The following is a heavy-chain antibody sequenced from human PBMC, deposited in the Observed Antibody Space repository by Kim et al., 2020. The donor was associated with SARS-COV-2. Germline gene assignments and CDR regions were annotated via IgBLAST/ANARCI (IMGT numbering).Heavy chain of an antibody. CDR2: IDVANTNT. CDR1: GYTFTSYC. Sequence: ASVKVSCKASGYTFTSYCLHWVRQAPGQSLEWMGWIDVANTNTHYSENFQGRVTISRDTSATTVYIELISLRSEDTAVYYCARDGRSVDYYFDYWGQGTLVTVSS. J-gene: IGHJ4*02. V-gene: IGHV1-3*01. CDR3: ARDGRSVDYYFDY.